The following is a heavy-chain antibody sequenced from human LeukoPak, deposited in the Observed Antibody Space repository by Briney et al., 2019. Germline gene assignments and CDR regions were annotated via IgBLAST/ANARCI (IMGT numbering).Heavy chain of an antibody. J-gene: IGHJ4*02. CDR1: GGSISSYY. CDR2: IYYSGST. Sequence: SETLSLTCTVSGGSISSYYWSWIRQPPGKGLEWIGYIYYSGSTNYNPSLKSRVTISVDTSKNQFSLKLSSVTAADTATYYCASFGYSGYERDYWGQGTLVTVSS. CDR3: ASFGYSGYERDY. V-gene: IGHV4-59*01. D-gene: IGHD5-12*01.